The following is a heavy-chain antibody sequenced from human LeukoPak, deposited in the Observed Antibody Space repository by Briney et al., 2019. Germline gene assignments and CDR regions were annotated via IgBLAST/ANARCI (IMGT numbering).Heavy chain of an antibody. CDR1: GGSISSSSYY. CDR3: AREYGSGSYIDY. Sequence: SGTLSLTCTVSGGSISSSSYYWGWIRRPPGRGLEWIGSIYYRGSTYYNPSLKSRVTISVDTSKNQFSLKLSSVTAADTAVYYCAREYGSGSYIDYWGQGTLVTVSS. V-gene: IGHV4-39*07. CDR2: IYYRGST. D-gene: IGHD3-10*01. J-gene: IGHJ4*02.